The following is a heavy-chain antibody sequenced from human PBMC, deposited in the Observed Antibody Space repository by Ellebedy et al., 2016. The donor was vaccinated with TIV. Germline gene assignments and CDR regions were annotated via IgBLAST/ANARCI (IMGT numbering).Heavy chain of an antibody. CDR3: ARDQQSSGWYPERNFDF. CDR2: IKEDGSEK. D-gene: IGHD6-19*01. Sequence: GGSLRLSCVASGFDFRNYWMSWVRQAPGQGLEWVANIKEDGSEKYYVDSERGRFTVSRDNTKNSVYLQMNNLRAGDTAVYYCARDQQSSGWYPERNFDFWGQGSLVAVS. J-gene: IGHJ4*02. CDR1: GFDFRNYW. V-gene: IGHV3-7*01.